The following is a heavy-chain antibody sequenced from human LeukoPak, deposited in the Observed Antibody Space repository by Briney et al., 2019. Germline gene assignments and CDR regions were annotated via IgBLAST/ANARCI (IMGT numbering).Heavy chain of an antibody. CDR1: GGSISSGGYY. V-gene: IGHV4-31*03. D-gene: IGHD3-22*01. Sequence: PSETLSLTCTVSGGSISSGGYYWSWIRQHPGKGLEWIGYIYYSGSTYYNPSLKSRVTISVDTSKNQFSLKLSSVTAADTAVYYCAYDSSTNAFDIWGQGTMVTVSS. CDR3: AYDSSTNAFDI. J-gene: IGHJ3*02. CDR2: IYYSGST.